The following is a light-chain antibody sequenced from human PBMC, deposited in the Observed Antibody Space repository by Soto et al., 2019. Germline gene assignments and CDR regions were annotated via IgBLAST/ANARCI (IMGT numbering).Light chain of an antibody. Sequence: QSALTQPPSASGSPGQSVTISCTVTSSDVGGYNYVSWYPQHPGKAPKLMIYEVSKRPSGVPDRFSGSKSGNTASLTDSGLQAEDEADYYCSSYAGSNNFVVFGGGTKLTVL. V-gene: IGLV2-8*01. CDR2: EVS. J-gene: IGLJ2*01. CDR1: SSDVGGYNY. CDR3: SSYAGSNNFVV.